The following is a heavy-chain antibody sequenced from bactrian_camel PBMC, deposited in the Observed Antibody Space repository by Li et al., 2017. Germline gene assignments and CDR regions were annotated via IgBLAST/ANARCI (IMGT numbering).Heavy chain of an antibody. CDR2: IAADGSST. D-gene: IGHD1*01. J-gene: IGHJ4*01. CDR1: GFTFRAYA. Sequence: VQLVESGGGLVQPGGSLRLSCSGSGFTFRAYAMMWVRKAPGKELEWVSAIAADGSSTYYADSVKGRFTISRDDAKNTLYLEMNTLKPEDTAMYYCGAQLAGHCDAEDFRSRRGGQGTQVTVS. V-gene: IGHV3S31*01. CDR3: GAQLAGHCDAEDFRSRR.